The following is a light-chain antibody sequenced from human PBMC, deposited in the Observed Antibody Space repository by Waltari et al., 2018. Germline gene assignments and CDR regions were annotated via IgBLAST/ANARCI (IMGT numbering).Light chain of an antibody. CDR1: SSNIGAGYD. CDR2: GNR. Sequence: QSVLTQPPSVSGAPGQRVTISCTGSSSNIGAGYDVHWYQQLPGTAPKLLIYGNRNRPSGVPDRCSGSKAGTSASLAITGLQAEDEADYYCQSYDSSLSGPNWVFGGGTKLTVL. J-gene: IGLJ3*02. CDR3: QSYDSSLSGPNWV. V-gene: IGLV1-40*01.